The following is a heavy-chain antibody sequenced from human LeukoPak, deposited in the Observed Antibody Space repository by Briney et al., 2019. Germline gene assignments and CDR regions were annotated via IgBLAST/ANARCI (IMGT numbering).Heavy chain of an antibody. CDR3: ARGAGSGWLYYYYYYGMDV. V-gene: IGHV3-23*01. CDR2: ISGSGGST. CDR1: GFTFSSYA. J-gene: IGHJ6*02. D-gene: IGHD6-19*01. Sequence: GGSLRLSCAASGFTFSSYAMSWVRQAPGKGLEWVSAISGSGGSTYYADSVKGRFTISRDNSKNTLYLQMNSLRAEDTAVYYCARGAGSGWLYYYYYYGMDVWGQGTTVTVSS.